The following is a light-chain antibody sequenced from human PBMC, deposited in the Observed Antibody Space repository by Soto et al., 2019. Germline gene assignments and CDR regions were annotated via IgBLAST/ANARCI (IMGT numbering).Light chain of an antibody. V-gene: IGKV3-11*01. CDR1: QSFSGH. J-gene: IGKJ1*01. CDR3: QQRSKWRT. CDR2: DAS. Sequence: EIGFTQSPDTLSLSPGERATLSCRASQSFSGHLAWYQQKPGQAPRLLIYDASKRATGIPARFSGSGFGTDYTLTISSLEPEDFAVYYCQQRSKWRTFGQGTKVDI.